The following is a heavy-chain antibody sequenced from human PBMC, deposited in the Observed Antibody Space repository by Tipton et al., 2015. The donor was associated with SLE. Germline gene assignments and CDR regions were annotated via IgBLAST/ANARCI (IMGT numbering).Heavy chain of an antibody. CDR3: ARVVGATTGAFDI. D-gene: IGHD1-26*01. J-gene: IGHJ3*02. CDR1: GYSISSGYY. CDR2: IYHSGST. Sequence: LRLSCTVSGYSISSGYYWGWIRQPPGKGLEWIGSIYHSGSTYYNPSLKSRVTISVDTSKNQFSLKLSSVTAADTAVYYCARVVGATTGAFDIWGQGTMVTVSS. V-gene: IGHV4-38-2*02.